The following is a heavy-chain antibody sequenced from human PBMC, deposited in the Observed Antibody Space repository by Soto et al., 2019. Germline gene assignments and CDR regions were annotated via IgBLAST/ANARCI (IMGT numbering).Heavy chain of an antibody. Sequence: EVQLLESGGGLVQPGGSLRLSCAASGFTFSSYAMSWVRQAPGKGLEWVSAISGSGGSTYYADSVKGRFTISRDNSKNTLYLQMNSLRAEETAVYYCASVEQLEYPPLDYWGQGTLVTVSS. J-gene: IGHJ4*02. CDR2: ISGSGGST. V-gene: IGHV3-23*01. D-gene: IGHD6-13*01. CDR1: GFTFSSYA. CDR3: ASVEQLEYPPLDY.